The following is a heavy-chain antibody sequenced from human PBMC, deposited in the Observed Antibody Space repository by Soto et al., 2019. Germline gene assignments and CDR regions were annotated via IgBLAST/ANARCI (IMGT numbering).Heavy chain of an antibody. J-gene: IGHJ6*02. CDR1: GFTFSSYS. CDR3: ARLRIAVAGGSGYYYGMDV. V-gene: IGHV3-21*01. Sequence: GGSLRLSCAASGFTFSSYSMNWVRQAPGKGLEWVSSISSSSYIYYADSVKGRFTISRDNAKNSLYLQMNSLRAEDTAVYYCARLRIAVAGGSGYYYGMDVWGQGTTVTVSS. CDR2: ISSSSYI. D-gene: IGHD6-19*01.